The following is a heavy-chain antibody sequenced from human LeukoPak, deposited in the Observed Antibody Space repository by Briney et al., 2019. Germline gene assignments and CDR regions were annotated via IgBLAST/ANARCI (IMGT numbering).Heavy chain of an antibody. J-gene: IGHJ6*02. CDR3: ARMVRGLVYYYGMDV. Sequence: TLSLTCTVSGGSISSYYWSWIRQPPGKALEWLALIDWDDDKYYSTSLRTRLTISKDTSKNRVVLTMTNMDPEDTATYYCARMVRGLVYYYGMDVWGQGTTVTVSS. CDR1: GGSISSYYW. D-gene: IGHD3-10*01. CDR2: IDWDDDK. V-gene: IGHV2-70*18.